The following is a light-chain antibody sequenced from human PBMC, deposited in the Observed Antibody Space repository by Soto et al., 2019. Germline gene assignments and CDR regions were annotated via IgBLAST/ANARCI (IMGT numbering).Light chain of an antibody. CDR2: DNN. CDR3: AAWDASLGGFYV. CDR1: NSNIGNNY. V-gene: IGLV1-51*01. J-gene: IGLJ1*01. Sequence: QSVLTQPPSVSAAPGQKVTISCSGSNSNIGNNYVSWYQHLPGTAPKLLIFDNNKRPSGIPDRFSGSKSGTSATLGITGLQTGDEADYYCAAWDASLGGFYVFGSG.